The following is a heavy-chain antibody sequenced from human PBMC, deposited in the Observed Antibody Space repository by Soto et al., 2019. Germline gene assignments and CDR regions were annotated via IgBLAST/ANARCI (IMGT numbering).Heavy chain of an antibody. J-gene: IGHJ3*01. D-gene: IGHD2-2*01. CDR2: ISGSGSYI. CDR1: GFIFSSYT. V-gene: IGHV3-21*06. Sequence: GGSLRLSCPASGFIFSSYTINWVRQAPGKGLEWVSSISGSGSYIYIADSMKGRITISRDNAQNSVHLQTNSLRVEDTAVYYCARAGLEPANAFDVWGQGTKVTVSS. CDR3: ARAGLEPANAFDV.